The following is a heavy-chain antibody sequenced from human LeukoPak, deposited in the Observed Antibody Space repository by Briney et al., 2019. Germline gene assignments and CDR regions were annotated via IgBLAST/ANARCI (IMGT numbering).Heavy chain of an antibody. CDR2: IIPILGIA. Sequence: SSVKVSCKASGGTFSSYAISWVRRAPGQGLEWMGRIIPILGIANYAQKFQGRVTITADKSTSTAYMELSSLRSEDTAVYYCARSYDYVWGSYTFDYWGQGTLATVSS. CDR1: GGTFSSYA. CDR3: ARSYDYVWGSYTFDY. V-gene: IGHV1-69*04. J-gene: IGHJ4*02. D-gene: IGHD3-16*01.